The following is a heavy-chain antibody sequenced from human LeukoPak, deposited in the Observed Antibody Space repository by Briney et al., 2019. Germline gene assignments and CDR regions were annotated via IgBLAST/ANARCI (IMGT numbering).Heavy chain of an antibody. CDR2: IYHSGST. J-gene: IGHJ4*02. D-gene: IGHD3-22*01. CDR1: GGSFSGYY. Sequence: SETLSLTCAVYGGSFSGYYWSWIRQPPGKGLEWIGYIYHSGSTYYNPSLKSRVTISVDRSKNQFSLKLSSVTAADTAVYYCASYYYDSSGYVPFDYWGQGTLVTVSS. CDR3: ASYYYDSSGYVPFDY. V-gene: IGHV4-34*01.